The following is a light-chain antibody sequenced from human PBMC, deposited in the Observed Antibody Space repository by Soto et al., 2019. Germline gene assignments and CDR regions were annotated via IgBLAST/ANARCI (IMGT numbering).Light chain of an antibody. CDR3: SSFTSSDTYVV. V-gene: IGLV2-14*01. J-gene: IGLJ2*01. Sequence: QSALTQPASVSGSRGQSITISCTGTSSDIGGYNYVSWYQQHPGKAPKLMIYDVSNRPSGVSNRFSGSKSGNTASLTISGLQAEDEADYYCSSFTSSDTYVVLGGGTKLTVL. CDR1: SSDIGGYNY. CDR2: DVS.